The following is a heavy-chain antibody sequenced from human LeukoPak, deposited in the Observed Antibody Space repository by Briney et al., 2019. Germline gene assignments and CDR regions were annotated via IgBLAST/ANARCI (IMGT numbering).Heavy chain of an antibody. J-gene: IGHJ3*02. D-gene: IGHD3-10*01. CDR1: GGSISSGGYY. Sequence: SETLSLTCTVSGGSISSGGYYWSWIRQHPGKGLEWIGYIYYSGSTYYNPSPKSRVTISVDTSKNQFSLKLSSVTAADTAVYYCAREGSGSYAFDIWGQGTMVTVSS. V-gene: IGHV4-31*03. CDR2: IYYSGST. CDR3: AREGSGSYAFDI.